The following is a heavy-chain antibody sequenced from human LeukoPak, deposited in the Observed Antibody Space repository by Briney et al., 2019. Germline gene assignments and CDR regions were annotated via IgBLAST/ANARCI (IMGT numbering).Heavy chain of an antibody. CDR3: AGRVVGATNWFDP. Sequence: SETLSLTCTVSGGSISSSSYYWGWIRQSPGKGLEWIGSIYHSGSTYYNPSLRSRVTISVDTSKNQFSLKLSSVTAADTAVYFCAGRVVGATNWFDPWGQGTLVTVSS. CDR1: GGSISSSSYY. D-gene: IGHD1-26*01. J-gene: IGHJ5*02. V-gene: IGHV4-39*07. CDR2: IYHSGST.